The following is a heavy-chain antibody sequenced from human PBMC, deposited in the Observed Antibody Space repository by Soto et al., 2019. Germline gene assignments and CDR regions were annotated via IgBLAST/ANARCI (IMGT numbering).Heavy chain of an antibody. CDR2: VYSSGGT. V-gene: IGHV4-4*07. CDR1: GGSMSSYY. D-gene: IGHD3-3*01. Sequence: PSETLSLTCSVSGGSMSSYYWTWIRQPAGKGLEWIGRVYSSGGTHYNSSLKSRVTISLDTSKNQFSLRLISATAADTAVYYCARGQRFSDWFDPWGQGTLVTVS. CDR3: ARGQRFSDWFDP. J-gene: IGHJ5*02.